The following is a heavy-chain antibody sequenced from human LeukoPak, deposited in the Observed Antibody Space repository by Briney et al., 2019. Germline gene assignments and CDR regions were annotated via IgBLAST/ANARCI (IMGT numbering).Heavy chain of an antibody. V-gene: IGHV5-51*01. D-gene: IGHD1-1*01. CDR3: ARLTQLNYADS. Sequence: GESLQISCKGSGYSFANYWIGWVRQMPGKGLEWMGIIYPGDSKTRYGPSFQGQVAISVDKSLSTAYLQWSSLEASGTAMYYCARLTQLNYADSWGQGTLVTVSS. J-gene: IGHJ4*02. CDR1: GYSFANYW. CDR2: IYPGDSKT.